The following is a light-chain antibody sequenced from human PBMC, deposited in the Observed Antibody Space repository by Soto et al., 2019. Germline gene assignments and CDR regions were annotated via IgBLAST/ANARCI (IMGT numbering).Light chain of an antibody. CDR2: DAS. CDR3: HQYDSYSWT. CDR1: QRIGRW. Sequence: DIQMTQSPSTLSASVGDRVTITCRASQRIGRWLAWYQQKPGKAPKLLIYDASSLESGVPSRFSGSGSGTEFTLTISSLQTDDFATYYCHQYDSYSWTFGQGTKVEVK. V-gene: IGKV1-5*01. J-gene: IGKJ1*01.